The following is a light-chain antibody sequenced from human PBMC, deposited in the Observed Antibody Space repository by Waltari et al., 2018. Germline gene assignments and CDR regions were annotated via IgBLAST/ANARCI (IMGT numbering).Light chain of an antibody. J-gene: IGKJ4*01. CDR2: GAS. CDR1: QSVRSSY. Sequence: ELVLTQSPGTLSLSPGERATLSCRASQSVRSSYLAWYQQIPGQAPRLLIYGASRRATGIPDRFSGSGSGTDFTLIISRLEPEDFAVYYCQQYGSSPFTFGGGTKVDI. V-gene: IGKV3-20*01. CDR3: QQYGSSPFT.